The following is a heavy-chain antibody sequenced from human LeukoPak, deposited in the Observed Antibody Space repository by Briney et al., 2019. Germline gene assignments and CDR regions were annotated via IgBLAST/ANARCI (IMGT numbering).Heavy chain of an antibody. CDR2: IYYSGNI. J-gene: IGHJ4*02. V-gene: IGHV4-39*07. CDR1: GGSISNSSYS. D-gene: IGHD2-2*01. CDR3: ARDRGGVPAAKGAYYFDY. Sequence: SETLSLTCSVSGGSISNSSYSWGWIRQPPGKGLEWIGSIYYSGNIYYNPSLKSRVTMSVDTSKNQFSLKLSSVTAADTAVYYCARDRGGVPAAKGAYYFDYWGQGTLVTVSS.